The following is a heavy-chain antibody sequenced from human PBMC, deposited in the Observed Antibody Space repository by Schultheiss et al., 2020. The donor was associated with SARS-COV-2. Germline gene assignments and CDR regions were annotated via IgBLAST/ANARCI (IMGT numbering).Heavy chain of an antibody. D-gene: IGHD6-13*01. CDR3: ARGGYSSSWYDY. CDR1: GFTFSSYA. V-gene: IGHV3-23*01. J-gene: IGHJ4*02. CDR2: ISGSGGST. Sequence: GESLKISCAASGFTFSSYAMSWVRQAPGKGLEWVSAISGSGGSTYYADSVKGRFTISRDNAKNSLYLQMNSLRAEDTAVYYCARGGYSSSWYDYWGQGTLVTVSS.